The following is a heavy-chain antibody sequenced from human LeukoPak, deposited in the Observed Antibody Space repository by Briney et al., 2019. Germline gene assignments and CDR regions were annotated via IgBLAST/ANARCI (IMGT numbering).Heavy chain of an antibody. CDR3: ARDRRYCSSTSCYVRASFDY. J-gene: IGHJ4*02. D-gene: IGHD2-2*01. CDR1: GYTFTSYY. Sequence: ASVKVSCKASGYTFTSYYMHWVRQAPGQGLEWMGIINPSGGSTSYAQKFQGRVTMTRDTSTSTVYMELSSLRSEDTAVYYCARDRRYCSSTSCYVRASFDYWGQGTLVTVSS. CDR2: INPSGGST. V-gene: IGHV1-46*01.